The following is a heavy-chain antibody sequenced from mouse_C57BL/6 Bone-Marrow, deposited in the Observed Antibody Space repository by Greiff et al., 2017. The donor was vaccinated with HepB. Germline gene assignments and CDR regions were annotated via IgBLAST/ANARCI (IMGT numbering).Heavy chain of an antibody. CDR2: INPNSGST. J-gene: IGHJ2*01. V-gene: IGHV1-64*01. CDR1: GYTFTSYW. CDR3: ARWGYTPFYFDY. D-gene: IGHD1-3*01. Sequence: QVQLQQPGAELVKPGASVKLSCKASGYTFTSYWMHWVKQRPGQGLEWIGMINPNSGSTNYNEKFKSKATLTVDKSYSTAYMQLSSLTSEDAAVYYYARWGYTPFYFDYWGQGTTLTVSS.